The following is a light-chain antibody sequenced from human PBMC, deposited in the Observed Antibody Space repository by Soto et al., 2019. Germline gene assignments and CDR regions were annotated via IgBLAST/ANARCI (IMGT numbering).Light chain of an antibody. CDR2: DAS. CDR1: QSVSKY. V-gene: IGKV3-11*01. Sequence: IVLTQSPATLSLSPGESVTLSCRTSQSVSKYFAWYQQKPGRAPRLLIYDASSRATGIPARFIGSGSGTDFTLTISSLEPEDFAIYYCQQRSNWPITFGQGTRLEIK. J-gene: IGKJ5*01. CDR3: QQRSNWPIT.